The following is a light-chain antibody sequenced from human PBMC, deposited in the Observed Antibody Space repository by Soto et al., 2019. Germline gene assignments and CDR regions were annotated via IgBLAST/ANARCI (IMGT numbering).Light chain of an antibody. J-gene: IGKJ3*01. Sequence: DIQLIQSPSSLSASVEDRVTITCRACQGINYYLAWFQQKPGKVPKLLIYATSTLHTGVPSRFSGSGFGTDFTLTISSLQPEDGATYYCQKHNSAPLFFGPGTKVDIK. CDR3: QKHNSAPLF. CDR2: ATS. V-gene: IGKV1-27*01. CDR1: QGINYY.